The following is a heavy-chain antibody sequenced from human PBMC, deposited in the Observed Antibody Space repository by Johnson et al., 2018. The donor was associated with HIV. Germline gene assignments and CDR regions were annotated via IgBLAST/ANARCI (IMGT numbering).Heavy chain of an antibody. D-gene: IGHD2-2*01. J-gene: IGHJ3*02. Sequence: VQLVESGGGVVRPGGSLRLSCAASGFTFDDYGMSWVRQAPGKGLEWVSGINWNGGSTGYADSVKGRFTISRDNSKNTLYLQMHSLRAEDTAIYYCAKDPLVVPAATLDAFDIWGQGTMVTVSS. CDR3: AKDPLVVPAATLDAFDI. V-gene: IGHV3-20*04. CDR1: GFTFDDYG. CDR2: INWNGGST.